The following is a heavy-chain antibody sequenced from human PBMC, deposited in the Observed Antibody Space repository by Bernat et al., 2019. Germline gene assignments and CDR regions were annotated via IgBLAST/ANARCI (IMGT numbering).Heavy chain of an antibody. V-gene: IGHV3-48*03. Sequence: EVQLVESGGGLVQPGGSLRLSCAASGFTFSSYEMNWVRQAPGKGLEWVSYISSSGSTIYYADSVKGRFTISRDNAKNSLYLQMNSLRAEDTAVYYCAREIRVSLLDVWGQGTTVTVSS. CDR3: AREIRVSLLDV. J-gene: IGHJ6*02. CDR1: GFTFSSYE. CDR2: ISSSGSTI.